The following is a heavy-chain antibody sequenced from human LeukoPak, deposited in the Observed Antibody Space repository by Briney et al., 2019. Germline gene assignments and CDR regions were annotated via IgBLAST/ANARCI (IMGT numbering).Heavy chain of an antibody. CDR3: AREAEGCSSTSCYRSQYYFGY. Sequence: GASVKVSCKASGGTFSSYAISWVRQAPGQGLEWMGGIIPILGTANYAQKFQGRVTITADESTSTAYMELSSLRSEDTAVYYCAREAEGCSSTSCYRSQYYFGYWGQGTLVTVSS. V-gene: IGHV1-69*13. CDR2: IIPILGTA. D-gene: IGHD2-2*01. CDR1: GGTFSSYA. J-gene: IGHJ4*02.